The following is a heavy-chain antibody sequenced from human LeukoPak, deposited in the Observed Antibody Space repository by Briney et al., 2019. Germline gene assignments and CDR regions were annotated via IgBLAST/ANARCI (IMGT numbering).Heavy chain of an antibody. D-gene: IGHD3-3*01. CDR1: GFTFGNYA. Sequence: PGRSLRLSCAASGFTFGNYAMHWVRQAPGKGLEWVALISYDGSNKCYADSVKGRFTISRDNSKNTLYLQMNSLRGEDTAVYYCARGAPRNYDFWSGPFDYWGQGSLVTVSS. CDR2: ISYDGSNK. V-gene: IGHV3-30-3*01. J-gene: IGHJ4*02. CDR3: ARGAPRNYDFWSGPFDY.